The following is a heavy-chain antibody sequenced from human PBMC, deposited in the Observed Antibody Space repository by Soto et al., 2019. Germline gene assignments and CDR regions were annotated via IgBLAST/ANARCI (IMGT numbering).Heavy chain of an antibody. CDR2: ISYDGGNK. Sequence: QVQLVESGGGVVQPGSSLRLSCAGSGFTFSSYGMHWVRQAPGKGLEWVAVISYDGGNKYYADSVKGRFTISRDNSKYTLYLQMNSLRAEDTAVYYCAKDRGGYCSGGSCYYYYYMDGWGKGTTVIVSS. J-gene: IGHJ6*03. V-gene: IGHV3-30*18. D-gene: IGHD2-15*01. CDR1: GFTFSSYG. CDR3: AKDRGGYCSGGSCYYYYYMDG.